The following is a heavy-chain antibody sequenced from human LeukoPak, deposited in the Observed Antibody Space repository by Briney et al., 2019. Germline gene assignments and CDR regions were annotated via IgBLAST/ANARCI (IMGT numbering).Heavy chain of an antibody. Sequence: GGSLRLSCAASGFTFSSYWMSWVRQAPGKGLEWVANIKQDGSEKYYVDSVKGRFTISRDNAKNSLYLHMNSLRAEDTAVYYCARDESVVGASSYYYYYMDVWGKGTTVTVSS. V-gene: IGHV3-7*01. D-gene: IGHD1-26*01. J-gene: IGHJ6*03. CDR2: IKQDGSEK. CDR3: ARDESVVGASSYYYYYMDV. CDR1: GFTFSSYW.